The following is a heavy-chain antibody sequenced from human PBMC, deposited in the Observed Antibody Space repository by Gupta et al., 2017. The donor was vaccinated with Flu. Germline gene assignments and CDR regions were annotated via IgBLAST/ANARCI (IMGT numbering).Heavy chain of an antibody. CDR2: IWYDGSNK. D-gene: IGHD1-1*01. J-gene: IGHJ4*02. V-gene: IGHV3-33*01. Sequence: WVRQAPGKGLEWVAVIWYDGSNKYYADSVKGRFTISRDNSKNTLYLQMNSLRAEDTAVYYCARDNQTGTIDYWGQGTLVTVSS. CDR3: ARDNQTGTIDY.